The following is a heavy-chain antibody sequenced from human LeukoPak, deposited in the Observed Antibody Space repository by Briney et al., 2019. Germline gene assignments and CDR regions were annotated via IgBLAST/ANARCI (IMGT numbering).Heavy chain of an antibody. Sequence: SETLSLTCAVYGVSFSSYYWSWIRQPPGQGLEWIGEINHSGNTNYNPSLKSRVTISVDTSKKQFSLKLSSVTAADTAVYYCARGGRGDFHFDYWGQGTPVTVSS. D-gene: IGHD6-25*01. CDR2: INHSGNT. CDR1: GVSFSSYY. J-gene: IGHJ4*02. CDR3: ARGGRGDFHFDY. V-gene: IGHV4-34*01.